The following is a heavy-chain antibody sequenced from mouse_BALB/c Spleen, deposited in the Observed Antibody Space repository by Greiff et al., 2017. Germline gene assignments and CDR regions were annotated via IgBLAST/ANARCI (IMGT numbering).Heavy chain of an antibody. Sequence: EVHLVESGGGLVQPGGSRKLSCAASGFTFSSFGMHWVRQAPEKGLEWVAYISSGSSTIYYADTVKGRFTISRDNPKNTLVLQMTSLRSEDTAMYYCARCDGYYVDYFDYWGQGTTLTVSS. V-gene: IGHV5-17*02. J-gene: IGHJ2*01. CDR2: ISSGSSTI. D-gene: IGHD2-3*01. CDR1: GFTFSSFG. CDR3: ARCDGYYVDYFDY.